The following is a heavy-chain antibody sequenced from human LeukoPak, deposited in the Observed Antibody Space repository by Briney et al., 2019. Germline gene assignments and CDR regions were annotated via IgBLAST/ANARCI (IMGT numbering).Heavy chain of an antibody. CDR3: ARRGLYDSDAFDI. D-gene: IGHD3-22*01. CDR2: IYSGGST. J-gene: IGHJ3*02. Sequence: GGSLRLSCAASGFTFSNYGMHWVRQAPGKGLEWVSVIYSGGSTYYADSVKGRFTISRDNSKNTLYLQMNSLRAEDTAVYYCARRGLYDSDAFDIWGQGTMVTVSS. CDR1: GFTFSNYG. V-gene: IGHV3-66*04.